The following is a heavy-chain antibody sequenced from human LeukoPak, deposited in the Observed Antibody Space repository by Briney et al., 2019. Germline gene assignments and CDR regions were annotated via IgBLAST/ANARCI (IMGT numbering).Heavy chain of an antibody. CDR3: AKEYYYYGSGSYLPFDY. Sequence: GGSLRLSCAASGFTFSSYSMNWARQAPGKGLEWVSAISGSGGSTYYADSVKGRFTISRDNSKNTLYLQMNSLRAEDTAVYYCAKEYYYYGSGSYLPFDYWGQGTLVTVSS. D-gene: IGHD3-10*01. J-gene: IGHJ4*02. CDR1: GFTFSSYS. CDR2: ISGSGGST. V-gene: IGHV3-23*01.